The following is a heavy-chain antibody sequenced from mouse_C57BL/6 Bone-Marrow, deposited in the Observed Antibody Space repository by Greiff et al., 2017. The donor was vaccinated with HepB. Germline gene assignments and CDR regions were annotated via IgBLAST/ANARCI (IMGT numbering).Heavy chain of an antibody. D-gene: IGHD1-1*01. J-gene: IGHJ1*03. CDR2: INPSTGGT. CDR3: ARDGSSSWYFDV. CDR1: GYSFTGYY. Sequence: EVQLKESGPELVKPGASVKISCKASGYSFTGYYMNWVKQSPEKSLEWIGEINPSTGGTTYNQKFKAKATLTVDKSSSTAYMQLKSLTSEDSAVYYCARDGSSSWYFDVWGTGTTVTVSS. V-gene: IGHV1-42*01.